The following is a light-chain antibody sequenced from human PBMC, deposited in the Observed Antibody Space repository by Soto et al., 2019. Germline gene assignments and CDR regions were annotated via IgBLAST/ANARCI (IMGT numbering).Light chain of an antibody. V-gene: IGKV3-15*01. J-gene: IGKJ4*01. CDR3: LQYNIWPKT. CDR2: GAS. Sequence: EIVMTQSPATLSVSPGERATLSCRASQSVSSNLAWYQQQPGQAPRLLIYGASMRATGIPARFSGSGSGTEFTLIISSLQSEDFAVYYCLQYNIWPKTFGGGTKVEIK. CDR1: QSVSSN.